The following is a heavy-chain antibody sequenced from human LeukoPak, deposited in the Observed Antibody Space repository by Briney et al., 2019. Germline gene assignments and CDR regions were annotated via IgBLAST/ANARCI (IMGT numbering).Heavy chain of an antibody. Sequence: GGALKISYKGSGCSFTSYWIGWVRQMPGKGVEWMGIIYHGDSDSRYSPSFQGHVTISPDKSISTAYLQWSSLKASDTAMYYCTMVRGPPYYFDYWGQGTLVTVSS. CDR3: TMVRGPPYYFDY. CDR2: IYHGDSDS. CDR1: GCSFTSYW. J-gene: IGHJ4*02. D-gene: IGHD3-10*01. V-gene: IGHV5-51*01.